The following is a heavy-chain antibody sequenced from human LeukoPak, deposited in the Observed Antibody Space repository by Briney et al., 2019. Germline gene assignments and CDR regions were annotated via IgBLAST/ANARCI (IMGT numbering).Heavy chain of an antibody. D-gene: IGHD6-6*01. J-gene: IGHJ6*03. CDR3: ARGKSEYSSSSRYYYYYMDV. V-gene: IGHV4-38-2*02. CDR1: GYSISSGYY. Sequence: PSETLSLTCTVSGYSISSGYYWGWIRQPAGKGLEWIGSIYHSGSTYYNPSLKSRVTISVDTSKNQFSLKLSSVTAADTAVYYCARGKSEYSSSSRYYYYYMDVWGKGTTVTVSS. CDR2: IYHSGST.